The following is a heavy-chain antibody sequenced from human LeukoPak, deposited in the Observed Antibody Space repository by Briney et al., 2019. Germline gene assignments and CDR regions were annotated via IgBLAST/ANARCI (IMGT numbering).Heavy chain of an antibody. CDR1: GFTVSSNY. Sequence: GGSLRLSCAAPGFTVSSNYMSWVRQAPGKGLEWVSVIYSGGSTYYADSVKGRFTISRDNSKNTLYLQMNSLRAEDTAVYYCARDRGYYDSSGYPDAFDIWGQGTMVTVSS. J-gene: IGHJ3*02. D-gene: IGHD3-22*01. V-gene: IGHV3-53*01. CDR3: ARDRGYYDSSGYPDAFDI. CDR2: IYSGGST.